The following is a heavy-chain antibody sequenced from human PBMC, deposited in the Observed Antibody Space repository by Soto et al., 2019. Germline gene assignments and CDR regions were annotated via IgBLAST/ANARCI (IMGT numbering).Heavy chain of an antibody. CDR3: ARDPGPYCSSTSCQGAFDI. J-gene: IGHJ3*02. CDR1: GFTVSSNY. V-gene: IGHV3-66*01. CDR2: IYSGGST. D-gene: IGHD2-2*01. Sequence: EVQLVESGGGLVQPGGSLRLSCAASGFTVSSNYMSWVRQAPGKGLEWVSVIYSGGSTYYADSVKGRFSISRDNTKNTLFLQMNSLRAEDTAIYYCARDPGPYCSSTSCQGAFDIWGQGTMVTVSS.